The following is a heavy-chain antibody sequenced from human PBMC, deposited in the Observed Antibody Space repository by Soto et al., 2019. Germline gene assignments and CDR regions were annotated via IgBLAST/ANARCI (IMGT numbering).Heavy chain of an antibody. V-gene: IGHV1-69*04. J-gene: IGHJ4*02. D-gene: IGHD5-18*01. CDR2: IIPIIGII. CDR3: ARDPGYNYGYN. Sequence: SVKVSCKASGGTFSTYTITWVRQAPGQGLEWMGRIIPIIGIINYAQKFQGRVTITADKFTGTAYMELTRLRSDDTAVYYCARDPGYNYGYNWGQGTLVTVSS. CDR1: GGTFSTYT.